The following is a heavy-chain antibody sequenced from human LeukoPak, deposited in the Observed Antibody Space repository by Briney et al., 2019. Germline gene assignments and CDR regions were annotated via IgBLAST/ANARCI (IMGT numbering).Heavy chain of an antibody. CDR3: ATPSGSSSLGGGFDY. J-gene: IGHJ4*02. CDR1: GFNVSSNY. CDR2: IYSDGRT. V-gene: IGHV3-66*01. D-gene: IGHD6-13*01. Sequence: GGSLRLSCEASGFNVSSNYMSWVRQAPGKGLEWVSVIYSDGRTNYADSVKGRFTISRDNSKNTLYLQMNSLRAEDTTVYYCATPSGSSSLGGGFDYWGQGTLVTVSS.